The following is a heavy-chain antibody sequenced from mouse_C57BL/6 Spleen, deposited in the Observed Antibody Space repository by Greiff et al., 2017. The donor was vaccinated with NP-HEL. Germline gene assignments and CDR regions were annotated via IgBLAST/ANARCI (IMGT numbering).Heavy chain of an antibody. V-gene: IGHV3-6*01. Sequence: ESGPGLVKPSQSLSLTCSVTGYSITSGYYWNWIRQFPGNKLEWMGYISYDGSNNYNPSLKNRISITRDTSKNQFFLKLNSVTTEDTATYYCAREGTTVVAPTAMDYWGQGTSVTVSS. J-gene: IGHJ4*01. CDR1: GYSITSGYY. D-gene: IGHD1-1*01. CDR2: ISYDGSN. CDR3: AREGTTVVAPTAMDY.